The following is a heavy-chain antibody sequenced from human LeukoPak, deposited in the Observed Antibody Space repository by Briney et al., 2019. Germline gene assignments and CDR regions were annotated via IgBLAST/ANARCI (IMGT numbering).Heavy chain of an antibody. CDR2: IYTSGST. CDR3: ARVDGDTMVRGEPYYYYYMDV. D-gene: IGHD3-10*01. CDR1: GGSISSGSYY. J-gene: IGHJ6*03. V-gene: IGHV4-61*02. Sequence: SETLSLTCTVSGGSISSGSYYWSWIRQPAGKGLEWIGRIYTSGSTNYNPSLKSRVTISVDTSKNQFSLKLSSVTAADTAVYYCARVDGDTMVRGEPYYYYYMDVWGKGTTVTISS.